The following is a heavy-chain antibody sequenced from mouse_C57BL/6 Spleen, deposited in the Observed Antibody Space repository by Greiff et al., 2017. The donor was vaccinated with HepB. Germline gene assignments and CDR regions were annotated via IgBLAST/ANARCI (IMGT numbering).Heavy chain of an antibody. Sequence: EVHLVESEGGLVQPGSSMKLSCTASGFTFSDYYMAWVRQVPEKGLEWVANINYDGSSTYYLDSLKSRFIISRDNAKNILYLQMSSLKSEDTATYYCARGGGWLHQGAMDYWGQGTSVTVSS. D-gene: IGHD2-3*01. CDR3: ARGGGWLHQGAMDY. CDR2: INYDGSST. J-gene: IGHJ4*01. CDR1: GFTFSDYY. V-gene: IGHV5-16*01.